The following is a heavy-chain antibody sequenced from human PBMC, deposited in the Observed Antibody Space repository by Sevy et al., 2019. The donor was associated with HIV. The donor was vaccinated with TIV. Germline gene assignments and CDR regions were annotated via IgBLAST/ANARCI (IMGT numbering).Heavy chain of an antibody. Sequence: GGSLNLSCPPPEFPSITYAFPWFPRAPGKGLGWWPFIGKVGGNKYYADSVKARFTISRDNSKNTLYLQMNSLRAEDTAVYYCATSRYCSGGSCYGADYYYGMDVWGQGTTVTVSS. J-gene: IGHJ6*02. V-gene: IGHV3-30*02. CDR2: IGKVGGNK. CDR3: ATSRYCSGGSCYGADYYYGMDV. D-gene: IGHD2-15*01. CDR1: EFPSITYA.